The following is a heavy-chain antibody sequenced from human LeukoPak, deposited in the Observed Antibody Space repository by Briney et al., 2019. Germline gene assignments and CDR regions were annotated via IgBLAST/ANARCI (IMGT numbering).Heavy chain of an antibody. CDR1: GGTFSSYA. J-gene: IGHJ4*02. CDR3: TTDIVAVAGLDY. CDR2: ITPMSGTA. Sequence: GASVKVSCKASGGTFSSYAINWVRQAPGQGLEWMGGITPMSGTAKYAQKFQGRVTITADESTSTAYMELSSLRSEDTAAYYCTTDIVAVAGLDYWGQGTLVTVSS. D-gene: IGHD6-19*01. V-gene: IGHV1-69*13.